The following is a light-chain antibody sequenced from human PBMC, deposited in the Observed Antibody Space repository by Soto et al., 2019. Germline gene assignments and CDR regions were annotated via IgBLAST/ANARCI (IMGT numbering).Light chain of an antibody. CDR1: SSDVGGYKF. V-gene: IGLV2-14*01. Sequence: QSALTQPASVSGSPGQSITISCTGTSSDVGGYKFVSWYQQHPGKAPKLIIYEVSNRPSGVSNRFSGSKSGNTASLTISGLQAEDEADYYCSSYTTANTYVFGTGKKVTV. CDR3: SSYTTANTYV. CDR2: EVS. J-gene: IGLJ1*01.